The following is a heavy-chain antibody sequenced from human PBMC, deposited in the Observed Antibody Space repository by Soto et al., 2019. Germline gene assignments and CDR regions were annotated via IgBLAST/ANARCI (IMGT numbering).Heavy chain of an antibody. CDR3: ASLTGGTAPRPAY. D-gene: IGHD6-6*01. Sequence: PSGCMGLSSVASRYNFRYTALAWVRKTPGKGLQWVSSISGSGEQTYSADSVKGRFTISSDRSKNTLFLQMDSLRAEDTAVYYCASLTGGTAPRPAYWGQGTTVT. V-gene: IGHV3-23*01. CDR1: RYNFRYTA. J-gene: IGHJ4*02. CDR2: ISGSGEQT.